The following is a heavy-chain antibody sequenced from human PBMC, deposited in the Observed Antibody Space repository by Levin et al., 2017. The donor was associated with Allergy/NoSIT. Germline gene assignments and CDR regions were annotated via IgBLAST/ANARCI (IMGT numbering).Heavy chain of an antibody. CDR2: VNYRGST. CDR3: ARNRIVVSGGNDYYYGMDV. V-gene: IGHV4-61*01. Sequence: SETLSLTCTVSGGSVSSGTYYWSWIRQPPGKGLEWIGYVNYRGSTKYNPSLKSRVTISVDTSNYGFSLKLSSVTAADTAVYYCARNRIVVSGGNDYYYGMDVWGQGTTVTVSS. J-gene: IGHJ6*02. CDR1: GGSVSSGTYY. D-gene: IGHD6-19*01.